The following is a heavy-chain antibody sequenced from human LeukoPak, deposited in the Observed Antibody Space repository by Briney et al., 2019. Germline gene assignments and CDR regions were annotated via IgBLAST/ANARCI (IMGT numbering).Heavy chain of an antibody. CDR2: ISSSGSTI. CDR3: ARDTPSYDSSLSYFDY. D-gene: IGHD3-22*01. J-gene: IGHJ4*02. CDR1: GFTFSDYY. Sequence: PGGSLRLSCAASGFTFSDYYMSWIRQAPGKGLEWVSYISSSGSTIYYADSVKGRFTISRDNAKNSLYLQMNSLRAEDTAVYYCARDTPSYDSSLSYFDYWGQGTLVTVSS. V-gene: IGHV3-11*01.